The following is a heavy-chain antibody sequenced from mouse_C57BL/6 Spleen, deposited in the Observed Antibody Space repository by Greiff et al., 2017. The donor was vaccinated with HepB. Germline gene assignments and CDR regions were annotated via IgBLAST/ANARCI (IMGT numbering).Heavy chain of an antibody. J-gene: IGHJ2*01. D-gene: IGHD4-1*01. CDR2: IHPNSGST. V-gene: IGHV1-64*01. CDR3: ARLGLGGFDY. Sequence: QVQLKQPGAELVKPGASVKLSCKASGYTFTSYWMHWVKQRPGQGLEWIGMIHPNSGSTNYNEKFKSKATLTVDKSSSTAYMQLSSLTSEDSAVYYCARLGLGGFDYWGQGTTLTVSS. CDR1: GYTFTSYW.